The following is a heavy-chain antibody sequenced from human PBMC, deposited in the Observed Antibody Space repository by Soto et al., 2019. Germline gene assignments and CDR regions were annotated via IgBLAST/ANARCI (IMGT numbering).Heavy chain of an antibody. CDR2: IYYSGST. J-gene: IGHJ5*02. CDR1: GGSISSGGYY. Sequence: SETLSLTCTVSGGSISSGGYYWSWIRQHPGKGLEWIGYIYYSGSTYYNPSLKSRVTISADTSRNQLSLYLTSVTAADTAVYYCVRGGIAGHWFDPWGQGILVTVSS. CDR3: VRGGIAGHWFDP. D-gene: IGHD2-15*01. V-gene: IGHV4-31*03.